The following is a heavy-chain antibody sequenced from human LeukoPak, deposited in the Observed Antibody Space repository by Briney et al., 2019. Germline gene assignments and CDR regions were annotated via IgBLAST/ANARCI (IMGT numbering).Heavy chain of an antibody. Sequence: PSETLSLTCTVSGGSISSYYWSWIRQPPGKGLEWXXXXHYSGSTNYNPSLKSRVTISVDTSKNQFSLKVESVTAADTAVYYCASSLYGDGYYYQYGMEVWGQGTTVTVSS. CDR1: GGSISSYY. V-gene: IGHV4-59*01. J-gene: IGHJ6*02. CDR3: ASSLYGDGYYYQYGMEV. D-gene: IGHD2-21*02. CDR2: XHYSGST.